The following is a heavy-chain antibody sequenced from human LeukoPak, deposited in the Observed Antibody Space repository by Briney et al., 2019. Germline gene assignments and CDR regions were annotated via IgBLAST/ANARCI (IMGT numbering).Heavy chain of an antibody. J-gene: IGHJ4*02. D-gene: IGHD6-13*01. Sequence: GGSLRLSCVASGFTFSSYSSYWMNWVRQAPGKGLVWVSRINSDGTYTTYADSVKGRFTISRDNAKNSLYLQMNSLRAEDTAVYYCARDRAAAAFDYWGQGTLVTVSS. CDR3: ARDRAAAAFDY. CDR2: INSDGTYT. CDR1: GFTFSSYSSYW. V-gene: IGHV3-74*01.